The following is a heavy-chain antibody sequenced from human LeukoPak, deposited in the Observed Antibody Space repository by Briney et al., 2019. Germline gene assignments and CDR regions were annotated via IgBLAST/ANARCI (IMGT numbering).Heavy chain of an antibody. CDR2: INHSGST. Sequence: SETLSLTCAVYGGSFSGYYWSWIRQPPGKGLEWIGEINHSGSTNYNPSLKSRVTISVDTSKNQFSLKLSSVTAADTAVYYCARPSDFWSGYFPPRRYMDVWGKGTTVTVSS. CDR3: ARPSDFWSGYFPPRRYMDV. CDR1: GGSFSGYY. D-gene: IGHD3-3*01. J-gene: IGHJ6*03. V-gene: IGHV4-34*01.